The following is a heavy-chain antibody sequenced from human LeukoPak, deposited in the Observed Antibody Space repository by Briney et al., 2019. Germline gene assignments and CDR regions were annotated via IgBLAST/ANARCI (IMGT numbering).Heavy chain of an antibody. Sequence: GGCLRLSCAASGFTFSNYSMSWVRQARGKGLEWVSAIPGGGSGIYYADSMKSRFTISRDNSKNTLYLQINSLRAEDTAVYYCAKWGDYDVLTGYYVSDYWGQGTLVTVSS. D-gene: IGHD3-9*01. J-gene: IGHJ4*02. CDR1: GFTFSNYS. CDR2: IPGGGSGI. CDR3: AKWGDYDVLTGYYVSDY. V-gene: IGHV3-23*01.